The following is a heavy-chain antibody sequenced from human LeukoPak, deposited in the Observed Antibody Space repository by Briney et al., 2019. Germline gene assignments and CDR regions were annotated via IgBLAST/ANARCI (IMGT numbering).Heavy chain of an antibody. J-gene: IGHJ6*03. Sequence: SVKVSCKASGYTFTGYYMHWVRQAPGQGLEWMGGIIPIFGTANYAQKFQGRVMITADKSTSTAYMELSSLRSEDTAVYYCASAHDYGDYYYYMDVWGKGTTVTVSS. CDR3: ASAHDYGDYYYYMDV. V-gene: IGHV1-69*06. CDR2: IIPIFGTA. CDR1: GYTFTGYY. D-gene: IGHD4-17*01.